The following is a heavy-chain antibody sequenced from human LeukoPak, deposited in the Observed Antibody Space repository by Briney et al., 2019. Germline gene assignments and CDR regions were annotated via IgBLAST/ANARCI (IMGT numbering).Heavy chain of an antibody. V-gene: IGHV3-30*04. CDR3: ARASNPDVDTASSNAFDI. J-gene: IGHJ3*02. Sequence: GGSLRLSCAASGFTFSSAIHWVRQPPGKGPEWVAVISYDGSNTYYADSVKGRFTIFRDNSKNTLYLQMDSLRPEDTAVYSCARASNPDVDTASSNAFDIWGQGTMVTVSS. D-gene: IGHD5-18*01. CDR2: ISYDGSNT. CDR1: GFTFSSA.